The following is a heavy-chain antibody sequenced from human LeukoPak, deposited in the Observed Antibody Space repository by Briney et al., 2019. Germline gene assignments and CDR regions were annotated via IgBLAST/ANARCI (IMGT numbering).Heavy chain of an antibody. Sequence: GGSLRLSCAASGFTFSSYGMHWVRQAPGKGLEWVAVIWYDGSNKYYADSVRGRFTISRDNSKNTLYLQLDSLGVEDTAVYYCASRIDYNYAIDYWGQGTLVTVSS. CDR2: IWYDGSNK. J-gene: IGHJ4*02. CDR1: GFTFSSYG. V-gene: IGHV3-33*01. CDR3: ASRIDYNYAIDY. D-gene: IGHD5-18*01.